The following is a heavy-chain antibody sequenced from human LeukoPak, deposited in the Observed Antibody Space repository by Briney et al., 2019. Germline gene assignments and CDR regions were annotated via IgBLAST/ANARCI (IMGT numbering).Heavy chain of an antibody. D-gene: IGHD1-26*01. Sequence: HSGGSLKLSCGASGFTFSGSAIHWVRQSSGKGLEWVGQIDKKDKGYATATAYAASVKGRFTISRDDSINTAYLQMKSLKTEDTALYYCTRDSGTYNWFDPWGQGTLVTVSS. CDR3: TRDSGTYNWFDP. CDR1: GFTFSGSA. J-gene: IGHJ5*02. CDR2: IDKKDKGYATAT. V-gene: IGHV3-73*01.